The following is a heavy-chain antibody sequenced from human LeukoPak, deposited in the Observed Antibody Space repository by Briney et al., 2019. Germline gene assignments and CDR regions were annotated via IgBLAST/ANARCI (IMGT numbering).Heavy chain of an antibody. D-gene: IGHD1-1*01. V-gene: IGHV3-23*01. CDR3: AREGTGTIDY. CDR1: GFIFSSYA. J-gene: IGHJ4*02. CDR2: ISGSGANT. Sequence: GGSLRLSCAASGFIFSSYAMSWVRQVPGKGLQWVSSISGSGANTYNADSVKGRLTISRDNSKTTLYVQMNRLRAEDTAVYYCAREGTGTIDYWGQGTLVTVSS.